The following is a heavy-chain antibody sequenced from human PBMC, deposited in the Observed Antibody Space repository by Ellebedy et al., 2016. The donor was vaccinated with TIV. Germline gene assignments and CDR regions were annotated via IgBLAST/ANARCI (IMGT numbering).Heavy chain of an antibody. CDR3: ARDRSPSWHGAVGHWFDP. CDR1: GFTVTGSP. Sequence: GESLKISCAASGFTVTGSPMNWVRQAPGKGLEWVSSISSRSSYIYYTDSVKGRFTISRDNAKNSLYMQMNSLRAEDTAVYYCARDRSPSWHGAVGHWFDPWGQGTLVTVSS. D-gene: IGHD2-2*01. V-gene: IGHV3-21*01. CDR2: ISSRSSYI. J-gene: IGHJ5*02.